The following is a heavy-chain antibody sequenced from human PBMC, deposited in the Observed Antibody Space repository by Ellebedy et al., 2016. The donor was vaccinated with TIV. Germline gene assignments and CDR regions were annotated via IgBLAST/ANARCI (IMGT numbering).Heavy chain of an antibody. J-gene: IGHJ4*02. Sequence: PGGSLRLSCAASGFTSSFHWLHWVRQAPGKGLVWVARLSGDGTSMTYADSVKDRFTISRDNAENTLYLQMDSLRAEDTAVYYCARGNNYGDYFDYWGQGTLVTVSS. CDR3: ARGNNYGDYFDY. CDR1: GFTSSFHW. V-gene: IGHV3-74*01. D-gene: IGHD4/OR15-4a*01. CDR2: LSGDGTSM.